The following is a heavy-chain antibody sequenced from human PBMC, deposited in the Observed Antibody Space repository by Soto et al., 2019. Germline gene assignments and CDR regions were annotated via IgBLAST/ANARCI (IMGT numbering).Heavy chain of an antibody. D-gene: IGHD2-15*01. Sequence: QVQLQESGPGLVKPSQTLSLTCTVSGGSISSGNYYWSWIRQPPGKGLEWIGFISYSGSTYYNLSLKSRITISVDTSKNQFSLSLSFVTAADTAVYYCATMGTPATRLDYFDFWGQGTLVTVSS. V-gene: IGHV4-30-4*01. CDR2: ISYSGST. J-gene: IGHJ4*02. CDR3: ATMGTPATRLDYFDF. CDR1: GGSISSGNYY.